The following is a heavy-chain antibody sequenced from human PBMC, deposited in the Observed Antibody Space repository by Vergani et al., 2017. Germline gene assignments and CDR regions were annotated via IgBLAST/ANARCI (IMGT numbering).Heavy chain of an antibody. CDR3: ARGVRPKKPVMVYAILFWFDP. D-gene: IGHD2-8*01. CDR1: GGSFSGYY. J-gene: IGHJ5*02. Sequence: QVQLQQWGAGLLKPSETLSLTCAVYGGSFSGYYWSWIRQPPGKGLEWIGEINHSGSTNYNPSLKSRVTISVDTSKNQFSLKLSSVTAADTAVYYCARGVRPKKPVMVYAILFWFDPWGQGTLVTVSS. CDR2: INHSGST. V-gene: IGHV4-34*01.